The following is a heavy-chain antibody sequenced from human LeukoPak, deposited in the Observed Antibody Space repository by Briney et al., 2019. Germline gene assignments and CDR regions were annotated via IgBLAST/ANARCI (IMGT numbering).Heavy chain of an antibody. CDR1: GYTFTSYY. Sequence: ASVKVSCKASGYTFTSYYMHWVRRAPGQGLEWMGWINPNSGGTNYAQKFQGRVTLTKDTSISTAYMELSRLRSDDTAVYYCARRRDCSTTRCYVEYFQHWGQGTLVTVSS. D-gene: IGHD2-2*01. CDR2: INPNSGGT. V-gene: IGHV1-2*02. CDR3: ARRRDCSTTRCYVEYFQH. J-gene: IGHJ1*01.